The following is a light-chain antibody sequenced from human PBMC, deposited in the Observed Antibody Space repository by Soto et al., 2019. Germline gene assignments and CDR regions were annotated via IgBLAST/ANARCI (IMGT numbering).Light chain of an antibody. Sequence: EIVLTQSPGTLSLSPGERATLSCRASQSVSSRSLAWYQQKPGQAPRLLISGASSRAADIPDRFSGSGSGTDFTLTITRLEPEDFAMYYCQQYEISPPIPFGQGTRLEIK. J-gene: IGKJ5*01. CDR3: QQYEISPPIP. V-gene: IGKV3-20*01. CDR2: GAS. CDR1: QSVSSRS.